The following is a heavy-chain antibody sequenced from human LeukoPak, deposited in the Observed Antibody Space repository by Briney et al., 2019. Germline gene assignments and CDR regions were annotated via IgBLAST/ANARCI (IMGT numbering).Heavy chain of an antibody. Sequence: GGSLRLSCAASGFTFSSYSMNWVRQAPGKGLEWVSSISSSSSYIYYADSVKGRFTISRDNAKNSLYLQMNSLRAEDTAVYYCARDCGGSCLDAFDIWGQGTIVTVSS. J-gene: IGHJ3*02. CDR3: ARDCGGSCLDAFDI. CDR2: ISSSSSYI. V-gene: IGHV3-21*01. D-gene: IGHD2-15*01. CDR1: GFTFSSYS.